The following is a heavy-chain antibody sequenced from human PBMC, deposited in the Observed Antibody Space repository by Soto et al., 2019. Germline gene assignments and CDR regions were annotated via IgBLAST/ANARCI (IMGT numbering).Heavy chain of an antibody. CDR2: IWFDGSNK. CDR3: ARDRGYSGYDSPRYYYGMDV. V-gene: IGHV3-33*01. CDR1: GFTFSSYG. J-gene: IGHJ6*02. D-gene: IGHD5-12*01. Sequence: LRLSCAASGFTFSSYGMHWVRQAPGKGLEWGAVIWFDGSNKWYADSVKGRFTISRDNSKNTLYLQMNSLRAEDTAVYSCARDRGYSGYDSPRYYYGMDVWGQGTTVTVSS.